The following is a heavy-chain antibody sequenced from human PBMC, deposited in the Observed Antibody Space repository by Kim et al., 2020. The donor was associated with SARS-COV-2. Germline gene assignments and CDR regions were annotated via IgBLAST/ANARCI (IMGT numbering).Heavy chain of an antibody. CDR3: ANQWFGELLGGMDV. Sequence: GGSLRLSCAASGFTFDDYAMHWVRQAPGKGLEWVSGISWNSGSIGYADSVKGRFTISRDNAKNSLYLQMNSLIAEDTALYYCANQWFGELLGGMDVWGQGTTVTVSS. V-gene: IGHV3-9*01. CDR1: GFTFDDYA. CDR2: ISWNSGSI. J-gene: IGHJ6*02. D-gene: IGHD3-10*01.